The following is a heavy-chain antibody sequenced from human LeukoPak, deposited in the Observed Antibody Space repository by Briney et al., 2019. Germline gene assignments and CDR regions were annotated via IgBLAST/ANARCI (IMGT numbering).Heavy chain of an antibody. D-gene: IGHD3-22*01. CDR2: INPNSGGT. CDR1: GYTFTGYY. Sequence: ASVKVSCKASGYTFTGYYMHWVRQAPGQGLVWMGRINPNSGGTNYAQKFQGRVTMTRDTSISTAYMELSRLRSDDTAVYYCASLVNYYDSSGYYSVFDYWGQGTLVTVSS. V-gene: IGHV1-2*06. J-gene: IGHJ4*02. CDR3: ASLVNYYDSSGYYSVFDY.